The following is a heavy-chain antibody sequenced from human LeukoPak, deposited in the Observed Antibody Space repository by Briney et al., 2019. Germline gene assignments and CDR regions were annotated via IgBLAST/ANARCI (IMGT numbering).Heavy chain of an antibody. CDR2: ISTRGTT. CDR3: ATRGRSGYYYGMDV. Sequence: GGSLRLSCAASGFIVSNNYMSWARQAPGKGLEWVSIISTRGTTYYADSVKGRFTISRDNSQNTLYLQMNSLRAEDTAVYYCATRGRSGYYYGMDVWGQGTTVTVSS. V-gene: IGHV3-66*01. J-gene: IGHJ6*02. D-gene: IGHD1-26*01. CDR1: GFIVSNNY.